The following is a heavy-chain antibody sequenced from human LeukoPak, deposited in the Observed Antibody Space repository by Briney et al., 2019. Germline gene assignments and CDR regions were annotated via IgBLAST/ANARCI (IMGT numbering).Heavy chain of an antibody. Sequence: PGGSLRLSCAASGFTFDDYAMHWVRQAPGKGLEWVSGISWNSGSIGYADSVKGRFTISRDNAKNSLYLQMNSLRAEDTALYYCAKDVRGSCSGGSCYSGYYYYGMDVWGQGTTVTVSS. CDR1: GFTFDDYA. J-gene: IGHJ6*02. CDR2: ISWNSGSI. D-gene: IGHD2-15*01. V-gene: IGHV3-9*01. CDR3: AKDVRGSCSGGSCYSGYYYYGMDV.